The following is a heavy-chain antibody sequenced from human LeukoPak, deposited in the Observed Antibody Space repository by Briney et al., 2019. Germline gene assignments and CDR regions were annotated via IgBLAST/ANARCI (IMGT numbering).Heavy chain of an antibody. CDR2: IKEDGSAK. CDR1: GFTFSTSW. V-gene: IGHV3-7*01. J-gene: IGHJ5*02. Sequence: AGGSLRLSCAASGFTFSTSWMTWVRQAPGKGLEWVANIKEDGSAKNYVDFVKGRFTISRDNAKNALYLQMNSLRVEDTAVYYCARDKAYNSFDLWGQGTLAIVSS. D-gene: IGHD1-14*01. CDR3: ARDKAYNSFDL.